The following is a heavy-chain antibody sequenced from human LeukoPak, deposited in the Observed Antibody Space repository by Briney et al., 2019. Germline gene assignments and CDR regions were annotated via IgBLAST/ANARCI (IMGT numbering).Heavy chain of an antibody. CDR1: GGSFSGYY. CDR2: INHSGST. J-gene: IGHJ3*02. CDR3: ARGGPYYYDSSAPKDAFDI. D-gene: IGHD3-22*01. Sequence: SETLSLTCAVYGGSFSGYYWSWIRQPPGKGLEWIGEINHSGSTNYNPSLKSRVTISVDTSKNQFSLKLSSVTAADTAVYYCARGGPYYYDSSAPKDAFDIWGQGTMVTVSS. V-gene: IGHV4-34*01.